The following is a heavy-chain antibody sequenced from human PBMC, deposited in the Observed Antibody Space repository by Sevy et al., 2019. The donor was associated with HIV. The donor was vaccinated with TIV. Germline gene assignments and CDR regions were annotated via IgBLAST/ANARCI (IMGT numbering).Heavy chain of an antibody. D-gene: IGHD3-10*01. Sequence: GGSLRLSCAASGFTFSSYAMHWVRQAPGKGLEWVAVISYDGSNKYYADSVKGRFTISRDNSKNTLYLQMNSLRAEDTAVYYCARDRYYGSGSLTYYYMDVWGKGTTVTVSS. J-gene: IGHJ6*03. CDR2: ISYDGSNK. V-gene: IGHV3-30-3*01. CDR3: ARDRYYGSGSLTYYYMDV. CDR1: GFTFSSYA.